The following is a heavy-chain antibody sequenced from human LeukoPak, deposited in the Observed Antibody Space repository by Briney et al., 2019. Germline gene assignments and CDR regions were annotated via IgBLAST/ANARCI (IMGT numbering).Heavy chain of an antibody. Sequence: PGGSLRLSCAASGFTFSSYWMHWVRQAPGKGLVWVSRINSDGSSTSYADSVKGRFTISRDNAKNTLYLQMNSLRAEDTAVYYCASGPTMVWGVRPIDYWGQGTLVTVSS. J-gene: IGHJ4*02. D-gene: IGHD3-10*01. CDR3: ASGPTMVWGVRPIDY. CDR1: GFTFSSYW. CDR2: INSDGSST. V-gene: IGHV3-74*01.